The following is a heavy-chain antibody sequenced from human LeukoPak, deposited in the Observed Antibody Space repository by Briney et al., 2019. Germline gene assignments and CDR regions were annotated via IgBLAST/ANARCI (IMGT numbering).Heavy chain of an antibody. V-gene: IGHV3-23*01. D-gene: IGHD3-10*01. CDR2: ISGSGGST. CDR3: AKAFTMVRGKEKAYYYYMDV. J-gene: IGHJ6*03. CDR1: GFTFSSYA. Sequence: GGSLRLSCAASGFTFSSYAMSWVRQAPGKGLEWVSAISGSGGSTYYADSVKGRFTISRDNSKNTLYLQMNSLRAEDTAVYYCAKAFTMVRGKEKAYYYYMDVWGKGTTVTVSS.